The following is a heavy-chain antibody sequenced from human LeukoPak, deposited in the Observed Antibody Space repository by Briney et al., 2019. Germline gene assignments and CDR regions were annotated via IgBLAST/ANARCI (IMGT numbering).Heavy chain of an antibody. J-gene: IGHJ4*02. V-gene: IGHV1-2*02. Sequence: ASVKVSCKASGYTFSGHYMHWVRQAPGQGLEWMGWINPYSGGTNSVQKFQGRVTMTRDTSSSTAYVEVSRLTSDDTAVYYCARGPDGSVNGLTPFDSWGQGTLVTVSS. CDR3: ARGPDGSVNGLTPFDS. D-gene: IGHD3-10*01. CDR2: INPYSGGT. CDR1: GYTFSGHY.